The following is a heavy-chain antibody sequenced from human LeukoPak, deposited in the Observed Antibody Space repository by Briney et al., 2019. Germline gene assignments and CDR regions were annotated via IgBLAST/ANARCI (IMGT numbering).Heavy chain of an antibody. D-gene: IGHD1-26*01. CDR2: ISSSSSYI. CDR1: GFTFSSYS. V-gene: IGHV3-21*01. Sequence: GGSLRLSCAASGFTFSSYSMNWVRQAPGKGLEWVSSISSSSSYIYYTDSVKGRFTISRDNAKNSLYLQMNSLRAEDTAVYYCATVRLPIVGATRGDCWGQGTLVTVSS. CDR3: ATVRLPIVGATRGDC. J-gene: IGHJ4*02.